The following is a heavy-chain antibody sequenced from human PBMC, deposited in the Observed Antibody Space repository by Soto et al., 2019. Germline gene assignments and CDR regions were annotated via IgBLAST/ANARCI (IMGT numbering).Heavy chain of an antibody. CDR2: IYYNGNT. V-gene: IGHV4-31*03. J-gene: IGHJ4*02. Sequence: PSETLSLTCTVSGGSISSAGYYWNWIRQHPGKGLEWIGYIYYNGNTKYNPSHKSRVSISADTSKNQLSLTLSSVTAADTAVYHCARSGGRGGVVPIDSWGQGTQVTVSS. CDR1: GGSISSAGYY. CDR3: ARSGGRGGVVPIDS. D-gene: IGHD3-16*01.